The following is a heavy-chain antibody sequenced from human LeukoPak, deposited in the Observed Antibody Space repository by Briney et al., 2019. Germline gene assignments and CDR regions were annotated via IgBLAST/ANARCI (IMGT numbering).Heavy chain of an antibody. V-gene: IGHV1-8*01. CDR1: GYTFTSYD. D-gene: IGHD3-3*01. Sequence: VKVSCKASGYTFTSYDINWVRQATGQGLEWMGWMNPNSGNTGYAQKFQGRVTMTRNTSISTAYMELSSLRSEDTAVYYCARDMEGVTIFGVDPGWFDPWGQGTLVTVSS. J-gene: IGHJ5*02. CDR3: ARDMEGVTIFGVDPGWFDP. CDR2: MNPNSGNT.